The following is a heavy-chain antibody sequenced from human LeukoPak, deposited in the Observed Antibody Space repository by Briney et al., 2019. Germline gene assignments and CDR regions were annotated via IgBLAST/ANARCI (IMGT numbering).Heavy chain of an antibody. CDR2: IIPIFGTA. J-gene: IGHJ5*02. Sequence: SVKVSCKASGGTFSSYAISWVRQAPGQGLEWMGGIIPIFGTANYAQKFQGRVTITTDESTSTAYMELSSLRSEDTAVYYCARASKPIAAAANSFDPWGQGTLVTVSS. D-gene: IGHD6-13*01. CDR3: ARASKPIAAAANSFDP. CDR1: GGTFSSYA. V-gene: IGHV1-69*05.